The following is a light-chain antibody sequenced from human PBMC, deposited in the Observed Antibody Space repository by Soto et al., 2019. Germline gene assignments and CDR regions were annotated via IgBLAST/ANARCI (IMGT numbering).Light chain of an antibody. CDR1: QSVTSN. Sequence: EIVLAQSSATLSLSPLEIATLSFMASQSVTSNALAWYQQKPGQAPRLLIYGVSSRATGIPDRFSGSGSGTDFTLTISSLEPEDFAVYYCQQRSKWPLTFGGGTKVDIK. J-gene: IGKJ4*01. CDR2: GVS. V-gene: IGKV3-11*01. CDR3: QQRSKWPLT.